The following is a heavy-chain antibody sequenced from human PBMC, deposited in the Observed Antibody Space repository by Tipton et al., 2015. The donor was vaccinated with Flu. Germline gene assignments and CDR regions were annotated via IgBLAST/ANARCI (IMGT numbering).Heavy chain of an antibody. Sequence: TLSLTCAVYGGSFSGYYWSWIRQPPGKGLEWIGEINHSGSTNYNPSLKSRVTISVDTSKNQFSLKLSSVTAADTAVYYCARALTYYDFWSGYSGGFDYWGQGTLVTVSS. CDR2: INHSGST. V-gene: IGHV4-34*01. D-gene: IGHD3-3*01. CDR1: GGSFSGYY. CDR3: ARALTYYDFWSGYSGGFDY. J-gene: IGHJ4*02.